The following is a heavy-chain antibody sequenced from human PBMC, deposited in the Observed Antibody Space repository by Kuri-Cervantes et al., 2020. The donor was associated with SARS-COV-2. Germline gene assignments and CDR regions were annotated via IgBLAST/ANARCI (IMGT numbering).Heavy chain of an antibody. CDR1: GFTFSSYA. V-gene: IGHV3-30-3*01. Sequence: GESLKISCAASGFTFSSYAMHWVRQAPGKGLEWVAVISYDGSNKYYADFVKGRFTISRDNSKNTLYLQMNSLRAEDTAVYYCARGYCSSTSCYTSGDGAFDIWGQGTMVTVSS. J-gene: IGHJ3*02. CDR3: ARGYCSSTSCYTSGDGAFDI. CDR2: ISYDGSNK. D-gene: IGHD2-2*02.